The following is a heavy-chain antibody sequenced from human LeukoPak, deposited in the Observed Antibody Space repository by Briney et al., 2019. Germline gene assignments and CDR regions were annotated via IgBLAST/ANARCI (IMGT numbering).Heavy chain of an antibody. CDR2: IIPIFGTA. V-gene: IGHV1-69*05. D-gene: IGHD2-21*01. CDR1: GGTISSYA. J-gene: IGHJ4*02. Sequence: ASVKVSCKASGGTISSYAISWVRQAPGQGLEWMGGIIPIFGTANYAQKFQGRVTITTDESTSTAYMELSSLRSEDTAVYYCARGRTYSDYFDYWGQGTLVTVSS. CDR3: ARGRTYSDYFDY.